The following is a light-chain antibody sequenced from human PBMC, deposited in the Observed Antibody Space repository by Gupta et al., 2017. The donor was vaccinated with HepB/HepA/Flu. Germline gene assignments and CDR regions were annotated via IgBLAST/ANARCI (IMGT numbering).Light chain of an antibody. V-gene: IGKV1-39*01. CDR2: AAS. Sequence: IHTPQSPSSLSASVGDRVTITCPASQSINNYLNWYQQNPAKAPSLLIYAASSLHRGVPSRLSGSGSGTEFTLTISSLQTEDFATDDGQHSYRNPRSSFGQGTKLEIK. J-gene: IGKJ2*04. CDR1: QSINNY. CDR3: QHSYRNPRSS.